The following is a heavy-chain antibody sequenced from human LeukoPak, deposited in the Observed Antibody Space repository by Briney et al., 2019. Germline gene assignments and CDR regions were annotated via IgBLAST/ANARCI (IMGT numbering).Heavy chain of an antibody. CDR3: AKEAYDYVWGSYRYTPYGMAV. Sequence: GGSLRLSCAASGFTFSSYAMSWVRQAPGKGLEWVSAISGSGGSTYYADSVKGRFTISRDNSKNTLYLQMSSLRAEDTAVYYCAKEAYDYVWGSYRYTPYGMAVWGQGTTVTVSS. V-gene: IGHV3-23*01. CDR1: GFTFSSYA. CDR2: ISGSGGST. D-gene: IGHD3-16*02. J-gene: IGHJ6*02.